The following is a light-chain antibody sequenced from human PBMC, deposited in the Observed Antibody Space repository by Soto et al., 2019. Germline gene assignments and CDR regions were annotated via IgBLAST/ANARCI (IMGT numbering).Light chain of an antibody. CDR2: GAS. CDR1: QSVSSSY. Sequence: EIVLTQSPGTLSLSPGQRATLSCRASQSVSSSYLAWYQQKPGQAPRLLIYGASSRATGIPDRFSGSGSGTDFTLTISRLEPEDCAVYYCHQYGTSPLTFGQGTKVEIK. J-gene: IGKJ1*01. CDR3: HQYGTSPLT. V-gene: IGKV3-20*01.